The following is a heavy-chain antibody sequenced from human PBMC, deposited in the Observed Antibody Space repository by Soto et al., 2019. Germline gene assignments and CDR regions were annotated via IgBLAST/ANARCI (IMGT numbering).Heavy chain of an antibody. CDR2: IYHSGST. Sequence: SETLSLTCAVSGGSISSSNWWSWVRQPPGKGLEWIGEIYHSGSTNYNPSLKSRVTISVDKSKNQFSLKLSSVTAADTAVYYCASVYDILTGYYRAFLYWGQGTLVTVYS. V-gene: IGHV4-4*02. D-gene: IGHD3-9*01. CDR3: ASVYDILTGYYRAFLY. J-gene: IGHJ4*02. CDR1: GGSISSSNW.